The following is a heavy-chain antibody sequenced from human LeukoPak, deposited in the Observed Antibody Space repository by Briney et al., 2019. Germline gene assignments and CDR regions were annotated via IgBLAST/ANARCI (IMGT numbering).Heavy chain of an antibody. V-gene: IGHV1-69*04. CDR2: IIPILGIA. CDR1: GGTFSSYA. D-gene: IGHD6-19*01. Sequence: ASVKVSCKASGGTFSSYAISWVRRAPGQGLEWMGRIIPILGIANYAQKFQGRVTITADKSTSTAYMELSSLRSEDTAVYYCASSPIAVDARKLSGMDVWGQGTTVTVSS. CDR3: ASSPIAVDARKLSGMDV. J-gene: IGHJ6*02.